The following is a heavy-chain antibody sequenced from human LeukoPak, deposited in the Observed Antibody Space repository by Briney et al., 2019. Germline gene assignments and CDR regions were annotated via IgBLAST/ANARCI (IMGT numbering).Heavy chain of an antibody. CDR1: GYSFNAYA. Sequence: GGSLRLSCAASGYSFNAYAMSWVRQAPGKGLEWVAVIWYDGSNKYYADSVKGRFTISRDNSKNTLYLQMNSLRAEDTAVYCCARERAVAGTILDYWGQGTLVTVSS. CDR3: ARERAVAGTILDY. V-gene: IGHV3-33*08. J-gene: IGHJ4*02. CDR2: IWYDGSNK. D-gene: IGHD6-19*01.